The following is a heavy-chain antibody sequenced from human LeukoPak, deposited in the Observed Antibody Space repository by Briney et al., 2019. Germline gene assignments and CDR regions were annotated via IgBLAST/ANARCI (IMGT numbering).Heavy chain of an antibody. CDR2: IYYSGST. J-gene: IGHJ6*03. CDR1: GGSVSRSPYY. Sequence: SETLSLTCTVSGGSVSRSPYYWGWIRQPPGKGLEWIGNIYYSGSTYYNPSLKSRVTISVDTSKNQFSLKLSSVTAADTAVYYCAREIYYYGSGSYGDYYYMDVWGKGTTVTISS. D-gene: IGHD3-10*01. CDR3: AREIYYYGSGSYGDYYYMDV. V-gene: IGHV4-39*02.